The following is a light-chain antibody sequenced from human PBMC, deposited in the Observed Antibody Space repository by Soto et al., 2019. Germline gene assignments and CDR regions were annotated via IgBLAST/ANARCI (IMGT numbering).Light chain of an antibody. V-gene: IGKV3-20*01. J-gene: IGKJ4*01. CDR2: GAS. CDR3: QQYERSPTT. Sequence: EIVLTQSPGTLSLSPGERATLSCRASQSVSSTYLAWYQQKPGQAPRLLIYGASSRATGIPDRFSGSGSGTDFTLNISKLGPEDFAVYYCQQYERSPTTFGGGTKVEIK. CDR1: QSVSSTY.